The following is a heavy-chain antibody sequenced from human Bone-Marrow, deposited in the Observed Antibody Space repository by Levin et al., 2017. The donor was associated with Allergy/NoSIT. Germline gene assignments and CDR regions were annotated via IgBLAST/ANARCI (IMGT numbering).Heavy chain of an antibody. CDR2: ISSSSSYI. V-gene: IGHV3-21*01. Sequence: GESLKISCAASGFTFSRDSMNWVRQAPGKGLEWVSSISSSSSYIFYADSVKGRFTISRDNAKNSLYLQMNSLRAEDTAVYYCAREREAYCSSTSCYTPDAFDIWGQGTMVTVSS. CDR3: AREREAYCSSTSCYTPDAFDI. CDR1: GFTFSRDS. D-gene: IGHD2-2*02. J-gene: IGHJ3*02.